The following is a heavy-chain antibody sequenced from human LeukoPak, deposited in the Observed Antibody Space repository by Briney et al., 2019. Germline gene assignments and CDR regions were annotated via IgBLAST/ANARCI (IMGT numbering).Heavy chain of an antibody. CDR2: IYHSGST. D-gene: IGHD2-15*01. V-gene: IGHV4-30-2*01. CDR3: ARHYCSGGSCYISAGNGFDP. Sequence: SQTLSLTCAVSGGSISSGGYSWSWIRQPPGKGLEWIGYIYHSGSTYYNPSLKSRVTISVDRSKNQFSLKLSSVTAADTAVYYCARHYCSGGSCYISAGNGFDPWGQGTLVTVSS. J-gene: IGHJ5*02. CDR1: GGSISSGGYS.